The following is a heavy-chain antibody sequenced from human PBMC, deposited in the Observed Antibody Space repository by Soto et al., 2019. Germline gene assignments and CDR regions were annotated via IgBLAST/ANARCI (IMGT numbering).Heavy chain of an antibody. CDR3: ARCTYYDFWSGYYGYYYYGMDV. V-gene: IGHV2-70*01. Sequence: LVNPTQTLTLTCTFSGFSPSTSGMCVSWIRQPPGKALEWLALIDWDDDKYYSTSLKTRLTISKDTSKNQVVLTMTNMDPVDTATYYCARCTYYDFWSGYYGYYYYGMDVWGQGTTVTVSS. CDR1: GFSPSTSGMC. J-gene: IGHJ6*02. D-gene: IGHD3-3*01. CDR2: IDWDDDK.